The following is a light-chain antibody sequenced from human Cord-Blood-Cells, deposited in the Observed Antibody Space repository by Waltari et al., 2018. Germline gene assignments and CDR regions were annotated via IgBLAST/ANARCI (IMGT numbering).Light chain of an antibody. CDR1: RSNLGSNT. J-gene: IGLJ3*02. Sequence: QSVLPQPPSASGTPGQRVTISCSGSRSNLGSNTVTWYQQPPGTAPKLLIYSNNQPPSGVPDRFSGSKSGTSASLAISGLQSEDEADYYCAAWDDSLNGWVFGGGTKLTVL. CDR2: SNN. CDR3: AAWDDSLNGWV. V-gene: IGLV1-44*01.